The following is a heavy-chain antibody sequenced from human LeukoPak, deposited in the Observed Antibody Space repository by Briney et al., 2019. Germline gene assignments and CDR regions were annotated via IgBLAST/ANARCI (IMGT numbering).Heavy chain of an antibody. Sequence: SETLSLTCTVSGGSISSYYWSWIRQPPGKGLEWIGYIFDSGSTNYNPSLKSRVTISVDTSKNQFSLKLSSVTAADTAVYYCARSTWSRGYFDYWGQGTPVTVSS. J-gene: IGHJ4*02. CDR2: IFDSGST. CDR1: GGSISSYY. V-gene: IGHV4-59*01. CDR3: ARSTWSRGYFDY. D-gene: IGHD6-13*01.